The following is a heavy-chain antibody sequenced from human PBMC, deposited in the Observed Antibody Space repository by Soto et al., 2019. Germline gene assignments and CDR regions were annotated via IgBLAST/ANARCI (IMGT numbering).Heavy chain of an antibody. Sequence: SETLSLTCTVSGGSISSYYWSWIRQPPGKGLEWIGYIYYSGSTNYNPSLKSRVTISVDTSKNQFSLKLSSVTAADTAVYYCARVSGIVGATPLDYWGPGTLVTVSS. CDR1: GGSISSYY. V-gene: IGHV4-59*01. J-gene: IGHJ4*02. CDR3: ARVSGIVGATPLDY. CDR2: IYYSGST. D-gene: IGHD1-26*01.